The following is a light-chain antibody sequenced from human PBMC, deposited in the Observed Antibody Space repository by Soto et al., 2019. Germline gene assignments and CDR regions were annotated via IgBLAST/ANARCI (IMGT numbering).Light chain of an antibody. CDR2: GAS. J-gene: IGKJ1*01. CDR3: QQYGSSPRT. Sequence: EIVLTQSPGTLSLSPGERATLSCRASQSLTSDYLAWYQQKPGQTPRLLIHGASSRATGIPDRFSGSGSGTDFTLTISRLEPEDSAVYYCQQYGSSPRTFGQGTKVDIK. CDR1: QSLTSDY. V-gene: IGKV3-20*01.